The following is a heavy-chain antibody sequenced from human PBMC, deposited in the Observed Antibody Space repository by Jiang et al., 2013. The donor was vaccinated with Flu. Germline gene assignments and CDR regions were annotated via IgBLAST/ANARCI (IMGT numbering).Heavy chain of an antibody. J-gene: IGHJ3*02. V-gene: IGHV5-51*03. CDR1: GYSFTSYW. Sequence: GAEVKKPGESLKISCKGSGYSFTSYWIGWVRQMPGKGLEWMGIIYPGDSDTRYSPSFQGQVTISADKSISTAYLQWSSLKASDTAMYYCARYYYDSSGYQAVGDAFDIWGQGTMVTVSS. D-gene: IGHD3-22*01. CDR2: IYPGDSDT. CDR3: ARYYYDSSGYQAVGDAFDI.